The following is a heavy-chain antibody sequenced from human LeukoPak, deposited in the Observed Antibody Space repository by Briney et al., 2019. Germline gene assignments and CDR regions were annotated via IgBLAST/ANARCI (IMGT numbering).Heavy chain of an antibody. CDR1: GDSVSSNSAA. Sequence: SQTLSLTCAISGDSVSSNSAAWNCIRQSPSRGLECLGRTYYRSKWYNDYAVSVKSRITINPDTSKNQFSLQLNSVTPEDTAVYYCARAAGHDAFDIWGQGTMVTVSS. V-gene: IGHV6-1*01. J-gene: IGHJ3*02. CDR2: TYYRSKWYN. D-gene: IGHD5-12*01. CDR3: ARAAGHDAFDI.